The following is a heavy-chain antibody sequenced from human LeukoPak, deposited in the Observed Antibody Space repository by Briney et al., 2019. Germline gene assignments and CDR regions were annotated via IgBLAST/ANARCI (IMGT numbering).Heavy chain of an antibody. Sequence: PSETLSLTCTVSAGSISNYYWSWIRQPAGEGLKWFGRIYTRGSTNYNPSLESRVTMSVDTSKNQFSLKLTSVTAADTAVYYWAREYCSSSSCFHYSYYYFMDVWGKGTKVTVSS. D-gene: IGHD2-2*01. V-gene: IGHV4-4*07. CDR3: AREYCSSSSCFHYSYYYFMDV. CDR1: AGSISNYY. CDR2: IYTRGST. J-gene: IGHJ6*04.